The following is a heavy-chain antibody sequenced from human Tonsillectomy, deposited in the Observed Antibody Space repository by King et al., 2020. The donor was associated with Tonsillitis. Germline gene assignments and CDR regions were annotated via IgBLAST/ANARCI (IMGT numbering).Heavy chain of an antibody. CDR3: AKTAFTMTTLDY. CDR2: IYSSGST. CDR1: LGSINGYY. V-gene: IGHV4-59*08. D-gene: IGHD3-22*01. Sequence: VQLQESGPGLVKPSETLSLTCTVSLGSINGYYWSWIRQPPGKRLEWIGYIYSSGSTNYNPSLKSRVTMSVDLNKNQFSLQLRSVTAADSAIYYCAKTAFTMTTLDYWGQGVLVTVSS. J-gene: IGHJ4*01.